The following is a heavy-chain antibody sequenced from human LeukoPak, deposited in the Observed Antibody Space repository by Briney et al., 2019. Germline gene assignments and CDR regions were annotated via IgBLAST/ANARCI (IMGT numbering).Heavy chain of an antibody. CDR1: GFTFSSYW. CDR3: ARPRNDILSGFHYYYGLDV. CDR2: INSDGRST. V-gene: IGHV3-74*01. J-gene: IGHJ6*02. D-gene: IGHD3-9*01. Sequence: GGSLRLSCAASGFTFSSYWMHWVRQAPGQGLVWVSRINSDGRSTSYADSVKGRFTISRDNAKNTLYLQMNSLRAEDTAVYYCARPRNDILSGFHYYYGLDVWGQGTTVTVSS.